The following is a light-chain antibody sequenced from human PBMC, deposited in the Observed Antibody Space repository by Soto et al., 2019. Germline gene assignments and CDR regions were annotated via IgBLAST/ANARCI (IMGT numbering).Light chain of an antibody. CDR1: QSVNTN. V-gene: IGKV3-15*01. J-gene: IGKJ3*01. CDR3: QQYNNWPLT. Sequence: EIVMAQSPATLSVSPGERATLSCRASQSVNTNLAWYQQKAGQAPGLLIYGASTRATGIPARFGGSGSGTEFTLTINSLQSEDFAVYYCQQYNNWPLTFGPGTKVDIK. CDR2: GAS.